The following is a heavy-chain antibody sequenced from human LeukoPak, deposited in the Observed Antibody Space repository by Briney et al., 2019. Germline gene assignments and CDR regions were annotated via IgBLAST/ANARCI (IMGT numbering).Heavy chain of an antibody. D-gene: IGHD5-12*01. V-gene: IGHV5-51*01. Sequence: GESLKISCKGSGYSFTSYWIGWVRQMPGKGLEYMGIIYPADSDTTYSPSFQGQVTISANKSITTAYLQWSSLKASDTAIYYCVRRAATTPHPYFDYWGQGTLVTVSS. CDR1: GYSFTSYW. CDR2: IYPADSDT. J-gene: IGHJ4*02. CDR3: VRRAATTPHPYFDY.